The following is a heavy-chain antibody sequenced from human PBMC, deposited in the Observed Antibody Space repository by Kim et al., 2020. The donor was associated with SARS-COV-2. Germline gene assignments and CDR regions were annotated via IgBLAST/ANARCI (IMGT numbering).Heavy chain of an antibody. CDR3: ARVHSSSWYEDY. D-gene: IGHD6-13*01. CDR2: IYYSGST. V-gene: IGHV4-31*03. J-gene: IGHJ4*02. CDR1: GGSISSGGYY. Sequence: SETLSLTCTVSGGSISSGGYYWSWIRQHPGKGLEWIGYIYYSGSTYYNPSLKSRVTISVDTSKNQFSLKLSSVTAADTAVYYCARVHSSSWYEDYWGQGTLVTVSS.